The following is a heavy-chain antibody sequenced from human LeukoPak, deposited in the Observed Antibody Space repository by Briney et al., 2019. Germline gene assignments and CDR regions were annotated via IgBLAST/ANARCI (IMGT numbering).Heavy chain of an antibody. D-gene: IGHD3-22*01. J-gene: IGHJ4*02. CDR3: ARLMNYYDSSGSLDY. V-gene: IGHV4-59*01. Sequence: SETLSLTCAVYGGSFSGYYWSWIRQPPGKGLEWIGYIYYSGSTNYNPSLKSRVTISVDTSKNQFSLKLSSVTAADTAVYYCARLMNYYDSSGSLDYWGQGTLVTVSS. CDR1: GGSFSGYY. CDR2: IYYSGST.